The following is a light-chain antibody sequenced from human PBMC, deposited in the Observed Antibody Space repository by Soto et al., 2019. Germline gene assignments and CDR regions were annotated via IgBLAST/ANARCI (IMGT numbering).Light chain of an antibody. Sequence: QTVVTQEPSFSVSPGGTVTLTCGLSSGSVSTTYYPSWYQQTPGQAPRTLIYSTNTRSSGVPDRFSGSILGNKAALTITGAQADDEADDYCVLYMSSGISVFGGGTQLTVL. J-gene: IGLJ3*02. CDR1: SGSVSTTYY. CDR2: STN. V-gene: IGLV8-61*01. CDR3: VLYMSSGISV.